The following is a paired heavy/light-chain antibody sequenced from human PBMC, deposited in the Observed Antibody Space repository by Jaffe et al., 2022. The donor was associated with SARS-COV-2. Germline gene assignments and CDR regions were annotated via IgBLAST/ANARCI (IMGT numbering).Heavy chain of an antibody. Sequence: VQLQESGPGLVKPSQTLSLTCTVSGDSLSSGDYSWTWIRQRPGKGLEWIGYIYYSGTTYYNPSLKSRVTISIETSGNQFSLKLTSVTAADTAVYYCTRSQRGYSGYSDYWGLGTQVTVSS. CDR2: IYYSGTT. CDR3: TRSQRGYSGYSDY. CDR1: GDSLSSGDYS. V-gene: IGHV4-31*03. D-gene: IGHD5-12*01. J-gene: IGHJ4*02.
Light chain of an antibody. Sequence: QSVLTQPPSVSGAPGQRVTISCTGSSSNIGAYYDVHWYQQLPGKAPKLLVYGNNNRPSGVPDRFSGSKSGTSGSLAITGLQAEDEADYYCQSYDTRLSVLVFGGGTKLTVL. V-gene: IGLV1-40*01. CDR2: GNN. J-gene: IGLJ2*01. CDR1: SSNIGAYYD. CDR3: QSYDTRLSVLV.